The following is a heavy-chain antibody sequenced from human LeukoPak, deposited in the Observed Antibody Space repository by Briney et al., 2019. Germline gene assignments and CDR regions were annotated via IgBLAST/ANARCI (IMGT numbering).Heavy chain of an antibody. D-gene: IGHD4-17*01. J-gene: IGHJ4*02. CDR3: SKKGQNEDYGKPD. CDR1: GFTFSDYY. Sequence: GGSLRLSCAASGFTFSDYYMSWIRQAPGKGLEWVSYISSSGSTIYYADSVKGRFTISRDNAKNSLYLQMDSLRAEDTAVYYCSKKGQNEDYGKPDWGQGTLVTVSS. CDR2: ISSSGSTI. V-gene: IGHV3-11*01.